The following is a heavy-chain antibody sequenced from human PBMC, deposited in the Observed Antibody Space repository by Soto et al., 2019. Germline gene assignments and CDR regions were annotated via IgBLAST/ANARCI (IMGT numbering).Heavy chain of an antibody. J-gene: IGHJ5*02. V-gene: IGHV1-69*13. CDR1: GGTFSSYA. CDR3: ARDPGYGDTNWFDP. CDR2: IIPIFGTA. Sequence: SVKVSCKASGGTFSSYAISWVRQAPGQGLEWMGGIIPIFGTANYAQKFQGRVTITADESTSTAYMELSSLRSEDTAVYYCARDPGYGDTNWFDPWGQGTLVTVSS. D-gene: IGHD4-17*01.